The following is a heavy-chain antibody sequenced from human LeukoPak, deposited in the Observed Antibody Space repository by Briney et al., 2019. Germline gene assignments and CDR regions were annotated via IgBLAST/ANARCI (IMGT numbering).Heavy chain of an antibody. CDR2: IYTGGST. J-gene: IGHJ4*02. V-gene: IGHV3-53*01. D-gene: IGHD2-15*01. CDR3: ARDRTPASSFDY. CDR1: GFTVSSNY. Sequence: GGSLRLSCAASGFTVSSNYMSWVRQAPGKGLEWVSIIYTGGSTYYADSVRGRFTISRDNSKNTLYLQMNSLRAEDTAVYYCARDRTPASSFDYWGQGTLVTVSS.